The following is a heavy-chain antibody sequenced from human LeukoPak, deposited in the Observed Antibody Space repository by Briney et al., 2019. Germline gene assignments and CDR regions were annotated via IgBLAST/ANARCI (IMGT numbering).Heavy chain of an antibody. CDR3: ARENSGSYREFDY. D-gene: IGHD1-26*01. Sequence: SETLSLTCTVSGGSISSYYWSWIRQPAGKGLEWIGRIYTGGSTNYNASLKSRVSMSVDTSKNQFSLKLSSVTAADTAVFYCARENSGSYREFDYWGQGTLVTVSS. CDR2: IYTGGST. CDR1: GGSISSYY. V-gene: IGHV4-4*07. J-gene: IGHJ4*02.